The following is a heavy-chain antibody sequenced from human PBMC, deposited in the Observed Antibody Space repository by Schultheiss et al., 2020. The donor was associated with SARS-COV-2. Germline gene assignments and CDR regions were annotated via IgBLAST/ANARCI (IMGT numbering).Heavy chain of an antibody. J-gene: IGHJ4*02. D-gene: IGHD2-15*01. CDR2: ITTATGHT. CDR3: ARSHGWWALDF. V-gene: IGHV1-3*04. CDR1: GYSFTTFD. Sequence: ASVKVSCKTSGYSFTTFDIHWVRQAPGQGLEYVGWITTATGHTEISQNFRDRVTLTGDTSASTAYLEMGDLRSDDTAVFYCARSHGWWALDFWGQGTLVTVSS.